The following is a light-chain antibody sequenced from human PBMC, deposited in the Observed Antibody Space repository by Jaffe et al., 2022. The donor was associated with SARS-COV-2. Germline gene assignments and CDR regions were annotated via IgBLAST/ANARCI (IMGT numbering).Light chain of an antibody. CDR3: KSRDSSGNLRV. CDR2: DKN. Sequence: SSELTQDPAVTVALGQTVRITCQGDSLRRYYASWYQQKPGQAPVLVIYDKNNRPSGIPDRFSGSSSENTASLTITGAQAEDEADYYCKSRDSSGNLRVFGGGTKLTVL. J-gene: IGLJ3*02. CDR1: SLRRYY. V-gene: IGLV3-19*01.